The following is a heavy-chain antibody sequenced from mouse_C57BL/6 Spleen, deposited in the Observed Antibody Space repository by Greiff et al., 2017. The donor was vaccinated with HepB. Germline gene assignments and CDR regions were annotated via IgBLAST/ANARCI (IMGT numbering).Heavy chain of an antibody. Sequence: EVQLQQSGPELVKPGASVKIPCKASGYTFTDYNMDWVKQSHGKSLEWIGDINPNNGGTIYNQKFKGKATLTVDKSSSTAYMELRSLTSEDTAVYYCARSPAYYSNYYAMDYWGQGTSVTVAS. CDR1: GYTFTDYN. D-gene: IGHD2-5*01. V-gene: IGHV1-18*01. CDR2: INPNNGGT. CDR3: ARSPAYYSNYYAMDY. J-gene: IGHJ4*01.